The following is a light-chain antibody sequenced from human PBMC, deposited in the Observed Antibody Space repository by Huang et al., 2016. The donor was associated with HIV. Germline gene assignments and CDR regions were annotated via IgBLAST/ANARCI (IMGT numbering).Light chain of an antibody. CDR2: WAS. CDR1: QSLLYRSDNKNY. V-gene: IGKV4-1*01. Sequence: IVMTQSPESLSVSLGERSTINCKSSQSLLYRSDNKNYLAWLQQRPDQSPKVLIYWASNRQSGVPDRVSGSGSGTNFSLTISSLQAEDVAVYYCQQFYSNPTFGQGTKV. CDR3: QQFYSNPT. J-gene: IGKJ2*01.